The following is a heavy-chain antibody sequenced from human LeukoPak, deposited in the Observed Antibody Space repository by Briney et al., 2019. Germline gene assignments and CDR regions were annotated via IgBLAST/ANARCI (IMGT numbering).Heavy chain of an antibody. Sequence: SETLSLTCTVSGGSISSGGYYWTWIRQHPGKGLEWIGYIYYSGSTYYNPSLKSRVTISIDTSKNQFSLKLSSVTAADTAVYYCARGSDSSGWYFGYWGQGTLVTVSS. D-gene: IGHD6-19*01. CDR3: ARGSDSSGWYFGY. CDR2: IYYSGST. J-gene: IGHJ4*02. CDR1: GGSISSGGYY. V-gene: IGHV4-31*03.